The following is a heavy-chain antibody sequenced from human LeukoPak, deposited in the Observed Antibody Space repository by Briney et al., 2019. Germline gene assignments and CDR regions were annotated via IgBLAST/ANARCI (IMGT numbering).Heavy chain of an antibody. CDR1: GGSISSFY. Sequence: SETLSLTCTVSGGSISSFYWSWIRQPPGKGLEWIGYISYSGSTNYNPSLRSRVTISVDTSKNQFSLKLSSVTAADTAVYYCAREVLAAAGTYDYWGQGTLVTVSS. V-gene: IGHV4-59*01. J-gene: IGHJ4*02. D-gene: IGHD6-13*01. CDR3: AREVLAAAGTYDY. CDR2: ISYSGST.